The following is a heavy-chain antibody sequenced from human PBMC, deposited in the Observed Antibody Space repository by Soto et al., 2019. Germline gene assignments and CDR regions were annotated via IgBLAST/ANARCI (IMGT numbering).Heavy chain of an antibody. CDR2: IMPIFGTA. CDR1: GGTFSSYA. J-gene: IGHJ4*02. CDR3: ARGYGSSTLCYNSDY. V-gene: IGHV1-69*13. Sequence: SVKVSCWASGGTFSSYAISWVRQAPGQGLEWMGGIMPIFGTAKYAQKLQGRATITADESTSTADVELSSLRSEDTAVYYCARGYGSSTLCYNSDYWGQGVLVSVSS. D-gene: IGHD2-2*01.